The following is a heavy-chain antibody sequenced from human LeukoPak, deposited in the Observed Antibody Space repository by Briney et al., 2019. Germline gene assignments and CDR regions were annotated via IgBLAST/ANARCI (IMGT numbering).Heavy chain of an antibody. CDR2: ISSSSDSI. Sequence: AGSLRLSCAASGFTFSSYGMNWVRQAPGKRLEWVSYISSSSDSIYYADSVKGRFTISRDNPKNSLYLQMSSLRDDDTAVYYCAKAMRSGYDYWGQGTLVTVCS. D-gene: IGHD5-12*01. J-gene: IGHJ4*02. CDR1: GFTFSSYG. V-gene: IGHV3-48*02. CDR3: AKAMRSGYDY.